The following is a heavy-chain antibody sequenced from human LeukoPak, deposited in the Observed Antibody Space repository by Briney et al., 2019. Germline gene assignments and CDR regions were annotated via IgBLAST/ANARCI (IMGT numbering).Heavy chain of an antibody. Sequence: SETLSLTCTVSGGSISSSSYYWGWIRQPPGKGLEWIGSIYYSGSTYYNPSPKSRVTISVDTSKNQFSLKLSSVTAADTAVYYCASPTQLYSSGGGGYWGQGTLVTVSS. CDR2: IYYSGST. J-gene: IGHJ4*02. D-gene: IGHD6-19*01. V-gene: IGHV4-39*07. CDR1: GGSISSSSYY. CDR3: ASPTQLYSSGGGGY.